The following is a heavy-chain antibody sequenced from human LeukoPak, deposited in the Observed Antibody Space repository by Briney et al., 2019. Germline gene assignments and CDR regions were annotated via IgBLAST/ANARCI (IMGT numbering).Heavy chain of an antibody. J-gene: IGHJ4*02. D-gene: IGHD6-19*01. CDR3: ARVAVAGTGLGY. CDR2: INPSGGST. V-gene: IGHV1-46*01. CDR1: GYTFTRYY. Sequence: GASVKVSCKASGYTFTRYYMHWVRQAPGQGLEWMGIINPSGGSTSYAQKFQGRVTMTRDTSTSTVYMEPSSLRSEDTAVYYCARVAVAGTGLGYWGQGTLVTVSS.